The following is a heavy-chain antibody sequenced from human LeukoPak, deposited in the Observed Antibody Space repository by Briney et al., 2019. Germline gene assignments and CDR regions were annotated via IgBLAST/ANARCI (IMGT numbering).Heavy chain of an antibody. V-gene: IGHV1-69*06. Sequence: SVKVSCKASGGTFSSYAISWVRQAPGQGLEWMGGIIPIFGTANYAQKFQGRVTITADKSTSTAYMELSSLRSEDTAVYYCARYSTGSGSYGYQGAFDIWGQGTMVTVSS. CDR3: ARYSTGSGSYGYQGAFDI. CDR1: GGTFSSYA. J-gene: IGHJ3*02. D-gene: IGHD1-26*01. CDR2: IIPIFGTA.